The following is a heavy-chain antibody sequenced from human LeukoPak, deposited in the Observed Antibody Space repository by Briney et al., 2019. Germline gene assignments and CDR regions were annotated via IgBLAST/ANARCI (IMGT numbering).Heavy chain of an antibody. V-gene: IGHV4-4*07. CDR2: IYASGST. Sequence: SETLSLTCTVSGGSISSYYWSWIRQPAGKGLEWIGRIYASGSTNYNPSLKSRVTMSVDTYKSQFSLKLISVTAADTAVYYCARDPRGIVGANHNWFDPWGQGTLVTVSS. CDR3: ARDPRGIVGANHNWFDP. D-gene: IGHD1-26*01. J-gene: IGHJ5*02. CDR1: GGSISSYY.